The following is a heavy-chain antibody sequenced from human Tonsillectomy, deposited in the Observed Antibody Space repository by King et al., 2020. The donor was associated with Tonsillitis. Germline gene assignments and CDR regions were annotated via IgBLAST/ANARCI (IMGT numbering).Heavy chain of an antibody. D-gene: IGHD6-13*01. Sequence: QLQESGPGLVKPSETLSLTCTVSGGSISSSAYYWGWIRQPPGKGLEWIGTIYYTGNTYYNPSLKSRVTISVDTSKHQVSLRLSSVTAADTAVYYCARQFPSRSWFGTWFDPWGQGTLVTVSS. CDR3: ARQFPSRSWFGTWFDP. V-gene: IGHV4-39*01. J-gene: IGHJ5*02. CDR2: IYYTGNT. CDR1: GGSISSSAYY.